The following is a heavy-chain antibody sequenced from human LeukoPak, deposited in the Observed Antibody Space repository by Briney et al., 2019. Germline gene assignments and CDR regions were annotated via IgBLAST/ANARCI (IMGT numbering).Heavy chain of an antibody. J-gene: IGHJ4*02. CDR1: GFTVSSNY. CDR2: IYSGGST. V-gene: IGHV3-66*01. CDR3: ARDKQQQLRDY. D-gene: IGHD1-1*01. Sequence: PGGSLRLSCAASGFTVSSNYMSWVRQAPGKGLEWVSVIYSGGSTYYADSVKGRFTISRDNSKNTLYLQMNSLRAEDTAVYYCARDKQQQLRDYWGQGTLVTVSS.